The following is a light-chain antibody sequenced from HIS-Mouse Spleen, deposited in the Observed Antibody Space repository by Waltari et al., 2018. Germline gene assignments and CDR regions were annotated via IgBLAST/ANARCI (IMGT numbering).Light chain of an antibody. J-gene: IGLJ3*02. CDR1: NIGSKS. V-gene: IGLV3-10*01. CDR2: EDS. CDR3: YSTDSSGNHSWV. Sequence: SYVLTQPPSVSVAPGKTARITCGGNNIGSKSVHWYQQKPGQAPVLVIYEDSKRPSGIPERFSGSSSGTMATWTISGAQVEDEADYYCYSTDSSGNHSWVFGGGTKLTVL.